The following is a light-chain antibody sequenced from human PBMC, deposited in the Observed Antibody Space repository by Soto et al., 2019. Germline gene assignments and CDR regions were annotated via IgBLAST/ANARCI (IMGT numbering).Light chain of an antibody. CDR3: QQRSNWPPLT. J-gene: IGKJ4*01. CDR1: QSVSSY. V-gene: IGKV3-11*01. Sequence: IVLTQSPATLSLSPGEGATLSCRASQSVSSYLAWYQQTPGQAPRLLIYDASNRATGIPARFSGSGSGTDFTLTISSLEPEDCAVYYCQQRSNWPPLTFGGGTKVEIK. CDR2: DAS.